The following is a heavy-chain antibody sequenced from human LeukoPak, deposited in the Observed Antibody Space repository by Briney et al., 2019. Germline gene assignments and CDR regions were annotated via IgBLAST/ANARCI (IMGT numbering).Heavy chain of an antibody. CDR3: ARDSRTVYYYYGMDV. CDR2: ISSSNSDI. J-gene: IGHJ6*02. CDR1: GFTFTSYT. V-gene: IGHV3-21*01. Sequence: GGSLRLSCAASGFTFTSYTMNWVRQAPGKGLEWVSSISSSNSDISYADSVKGRFTISRDNAKNSLYLQMNSLRAEDTAVYYCARDSRTVYYYYGMDVWDQGTTVTVSS.